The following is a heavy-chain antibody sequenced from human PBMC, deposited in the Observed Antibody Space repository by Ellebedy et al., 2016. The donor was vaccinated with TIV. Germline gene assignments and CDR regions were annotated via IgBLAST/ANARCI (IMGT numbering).Heavy chain of an antibody. J-gene: IGHJ3*01. V-gene: IGHV1-2*02. Sequence: AASVKVSCKASGYTFTGSYIHWVRQAPGQGLEWMGWISPQSGGFYHAHKFQGRVTVTRDTSISTAYMELKRLTSDDTAVYYCARDLSASGTTAAFGDWGQGTMVTVSS. D-gene: IGHD1-1*01. CDR3: ARDLSASGTTAAFGD. CDR2: ISPQSGGF. CDR1: GYTFTGSY.